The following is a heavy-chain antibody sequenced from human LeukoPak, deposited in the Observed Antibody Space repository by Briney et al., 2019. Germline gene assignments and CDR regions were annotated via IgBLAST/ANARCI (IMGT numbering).Heavy chain of an antibody. D-gene: IGHD3-10*01. CDR1: GYTFTSYD. CDR3: ARDGDYYGSGSLDY. CDR2: ISAYNGNT. J-gene: IGHJ4*02. V-gene: IGHV1-18*01. Sequence: ASVKVSCKASGYTFTSYDINWVRQAPGQGLEWMGWISAYNGNTNYAQKLQGRVTMTTDTSTSTAYMELRSLRSDDTAVYYCARDGDYYGSGSLDYWGQGTLVTVSS.